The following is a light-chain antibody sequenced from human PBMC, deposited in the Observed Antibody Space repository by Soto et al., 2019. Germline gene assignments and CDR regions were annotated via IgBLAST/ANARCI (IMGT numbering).Light chain of an antibody. J-gene: IGLJ1*01. CDR3: NSYTSSNTLV. CDR1: SHDVGRYDY. Sequence: QSALTQPASVSGSPGQSITISCTGTSHDVGRYDYVSWYQQHPGKAPKILIYEVTYRPSGVSNRFSASKSGNTASLTISGLQPEDEADYYCNSYTSSNTLVFGTRTKLTVL. V-gene: IGLV2-14*01. CDR2: EVT.